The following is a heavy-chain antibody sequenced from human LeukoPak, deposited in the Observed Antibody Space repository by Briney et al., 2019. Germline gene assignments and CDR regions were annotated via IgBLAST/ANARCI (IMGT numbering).Heavy chain of an antibody. D-gene: IGHD2-2*01. CDR3: ARGPRPYCSSTSCYAYYYYGMDV. CDR2: ISGSGGST. V-gene: IGHV3-23*01. Sequence: GGSLRLSCAASGFTFSNYAMTWVRQGPGKGLEWVSTISGSGGSTHYADSVKGRFIISRDNSKITLYLQMNTLRAEDTAVYYCARGPRPYCSSTSCYAYYYYGMDVWSQGTTVTVSS. CDR1: GFTFSNYA. J-gene: IGHJ6*02.